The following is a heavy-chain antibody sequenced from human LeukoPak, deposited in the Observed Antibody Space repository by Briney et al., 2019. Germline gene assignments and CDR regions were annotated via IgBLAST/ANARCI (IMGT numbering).Heavy chain of an antibody. D-gene: IGHD6-13*01. CDR2: IWYDGSNK. V-gene: IGHV3-33*01. CDR1: GFKFSNYG. Sequence: GGSLRLSCAVSGFKFSNYGMHWVRQAPGKGLEWVAVIWYDGSNKYYADSVKGRFTISRDNSKNTLYLQMNSLRAEDTAVYFCARVQYSSNLYGMDVWGQGTTVTVSS. J-gene: IGHJ6*02. CDR3: ARVQYSSNLYGMDV.